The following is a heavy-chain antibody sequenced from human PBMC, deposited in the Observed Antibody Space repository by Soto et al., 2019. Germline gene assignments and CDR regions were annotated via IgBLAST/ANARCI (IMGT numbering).Heavy chain of an antibody. CDR3: ARVMAAMQNWLDP. J-gene: IGHJ5*02. CDR1: GGSISNVGYF. Sequence: QVQLQESGPGLVKPSQTLSLTCTVSGGSISNVGYFWSWIRQPPGKGLEWIGFIYHTGTTYYNSSLRSQVSISIDTSKSQFSLKLNSVTAADTAVYYCARVMAAMQNWLDPWGQGTLVTVSP. D-gene: IGHD2-2*01. V-gene: IGHV4-30-4*01. CDR2: IYHTGTT.